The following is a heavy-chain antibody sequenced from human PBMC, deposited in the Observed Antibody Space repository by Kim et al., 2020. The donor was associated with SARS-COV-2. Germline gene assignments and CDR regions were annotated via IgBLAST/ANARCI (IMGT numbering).Heavy chain of an antibody. J-gene: IGHJ6*02. Sequence: YADSVKGRFTISRDNSKNTLYLQMNSLRAEDTAVYYCARDRGRVYYYGLDVWGQGTTVTVSS. D-gene: IGHD3-10*01. CDR3: ARDRGRVYYYGLDV. V-gene: IGHV3-30*01.